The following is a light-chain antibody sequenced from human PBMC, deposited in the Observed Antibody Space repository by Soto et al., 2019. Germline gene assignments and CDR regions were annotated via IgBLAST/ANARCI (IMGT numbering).Light chain of an antibody. J-gene: IGKJ1*01. Sequence: EIVLTQSPGTLSLSPGERATLSCRASQSVSSSYLAWYQQKPGQAPRLLIYGASSRATGIPDRFSGSGSGTDFTLTISRLAPEDFAVYYCHQYGSSRWTFGQGTKV. CDR1: QSVSSSY. CDR3: HQYGSSRWT. V-gene: IGKV3-20*01. CDR2: GAS.